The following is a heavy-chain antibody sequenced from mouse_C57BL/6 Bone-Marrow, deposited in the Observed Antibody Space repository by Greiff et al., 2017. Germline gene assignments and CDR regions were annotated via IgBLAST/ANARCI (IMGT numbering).Heavy chain of an antibody. Sequence: QVQLQQPGAELVKPGASVKLSCKASGYTFTSYWMHWVKQRPGQGLEWIGMIHPNSGSTNYNEKFKSKATLTVDKSSSTAYMQLSSLTSEDSAVYYCASERGGNYPHWYFDVWGTGTTVTVSS. CDR1: GYTFTSYW. V-gene: IGHV1-64*01. CDR2: IHPNSGST. D-gene: IGHD2-1*01. J-gene: IGHJ1*03. CDR3: ASERGGNYPHWYFDV.